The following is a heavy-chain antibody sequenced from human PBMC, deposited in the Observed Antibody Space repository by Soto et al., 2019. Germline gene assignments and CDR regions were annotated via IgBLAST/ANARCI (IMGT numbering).Heavy chain of an antibody. D-gene: IGHD2-15*01. V-gene: IGHV1-69*01. CDR3: ARDLEFRYVNISHLDY. J-gene: IGHJ4*02. CDR2: IIPVFGTP. Sequence: QVQLVQSGSEVKKPGSSVKVSCKASGGTFRNHVFNWVRQAPGQGLEWMGGIIPVFGTPNYAQKFQGRVTITADASTNTVYLEVSSLRSQDTAVYYCARDLEFRYVNISHLDYWGQGTLVTVSS. CDR1: GGTFRNHV.